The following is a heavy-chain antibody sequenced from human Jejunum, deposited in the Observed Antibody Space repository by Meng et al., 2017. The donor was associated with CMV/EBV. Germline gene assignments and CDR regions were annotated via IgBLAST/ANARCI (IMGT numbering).Heavy chain of an antibody. CDR1: GYTFIRYS. CDR2: INPSGRSA. Sequence: KVSCKASGYTFIRYSIHWVRQAPGQGLEWMGIINPSGRSAAYAQKLQGRVIMTTDTSTSTVYMELSRLRSEDAAIYYCARQDSGVPFYWGQGTLVTVSS. CDR3: ARQDSGVPFY. J-gene: IGHJ4*02. D-gene: IGHD2-21*01. V-gene: IGHV1-46*04.